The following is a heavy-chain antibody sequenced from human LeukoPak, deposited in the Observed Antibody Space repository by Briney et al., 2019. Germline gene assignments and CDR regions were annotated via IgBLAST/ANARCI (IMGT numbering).Heavy chain of an antibody. CDR3: ARDGGEQLVHLDY. J-gene: IGHJ4*02. V-gene: IGHV4-4*07. Sequence: SETLSLTCTVSGGSISSYYWSWIRQPPGKGLEWIGRIYTSGSTNYNPSLKSRVTMSVDTAKNQCSLKLSSVAAGDTAVYYCARDGGEQLVHLDYWGEGTLVTVSS. D-gene: IGHD6-6*01. CDR1: GGSISSYY. CDR2: IYTSGST.